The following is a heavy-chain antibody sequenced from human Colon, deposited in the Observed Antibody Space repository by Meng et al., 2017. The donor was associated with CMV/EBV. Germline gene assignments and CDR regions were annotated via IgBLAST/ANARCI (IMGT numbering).Heavy chain of an antibody. V-gene: IGHV1-18*01. CDR3: ARELARGGY. CDR2: ISPYNGDT. J-gene: IGHJ4*02. Sequence: VQLEQSGGEGKKPWASGKVSFKTSGYTFTNFGISWVRQAPGQGLEWMAYISPYNGDTNYAQRFQGRVALTTDTSTSTVYMELGSLTSDDTAMYYCARELARGGYWGQGTLVTVSS. CDR1: GYTFTNFG.